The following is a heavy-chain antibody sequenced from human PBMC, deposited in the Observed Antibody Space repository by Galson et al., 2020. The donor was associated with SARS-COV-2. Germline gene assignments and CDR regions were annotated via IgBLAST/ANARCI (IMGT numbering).Heavy chain of an antibody. Sequence: ASETLSLTCAVSGGSISSSNWWSWVRQPPGKGLEWIGEIYHSGSTNHNPSLKSRVTISVDKSKNQFSLKLSSVTAADTAVYYCARGPLVGANNWFDPWGQGTLVTVSS. J-gene: IGHJ5*02. CDR1: GGSISSSNW. CDR2: IYHSGST. D-gene: IGHD1-26*01. CDR3: ARGPLVGANNWFDP. V-gene: IGHV4-4*02.